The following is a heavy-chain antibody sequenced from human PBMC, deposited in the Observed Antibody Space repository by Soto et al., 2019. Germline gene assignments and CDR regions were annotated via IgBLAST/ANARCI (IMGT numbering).Heavy chain of an antibody. CDR1: GGSISSSSYY. CDR3: ARLFYYDSSGHYRGWDWYFDL. D-gene: IGHD3-22*01. J-gene: IGHJ2*01. CDR2: IYYSGST. Sequence: SETLSLTCTVSGGSISSSSYYWGWIRQPPGKGLEWFGSIYYSGSTYYNPSLKSRVTISVDTSKNQFSLKLSSVTAADTAVYYCARLFYYDSSGHYRGWDWYFDLWGRGTLVTVS. V-gene: IGHV4-39*01.